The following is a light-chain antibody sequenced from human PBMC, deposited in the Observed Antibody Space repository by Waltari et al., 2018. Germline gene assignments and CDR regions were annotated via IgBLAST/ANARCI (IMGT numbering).Light chain of an antibody. V-gene: IGKV1-9*01. Sequence: DIQLTQSPSSLSASVGDRVTITCRASQGISSYLSWYQQKPGRAPKLLVSKASSLQSGVPSRFSGSGSGTKFTLTISSLQPEDFAVYYCQQRNSYPLTFGGGTKVEIK. CDR1: QGISSY. J-gene: IGKJ4*01. CDR3: QQRNSYPLT. CDR2: KAS.